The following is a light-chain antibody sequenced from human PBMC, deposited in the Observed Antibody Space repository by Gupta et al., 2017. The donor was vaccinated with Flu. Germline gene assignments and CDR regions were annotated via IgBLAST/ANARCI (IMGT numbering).Light chain of an antibody. CDR1: QNINNY. V-gene: IGKV1-39*01. CDR3: QQSDSLPPLT. Sequence: SSLSASVGDRVTINCRASQNINNYLSWYQHKPGKAPKLLIYAASSLQSGVPSRFSGSGSGTDFSLTISSLQPEDFATYFCQQSDSLPPLTFGGGTKVDIK. CDR2: AAS. J-gene: IGKJ4*01.